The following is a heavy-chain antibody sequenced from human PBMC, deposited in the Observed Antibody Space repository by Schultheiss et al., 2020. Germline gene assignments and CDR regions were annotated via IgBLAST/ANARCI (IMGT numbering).Heavy chain of an antibody. CDR3: AKADAYYYYGMDV. J-gene: IGHJ6*02. Sequence: GESLKISCAASGFTFSSYAMSWVRQAPGKGLEWVSAISGSGGSTYYADSVKGRFTISRDNSKNTLYLQMNSLRAEDTAVYYCAKADAYYYYGMDVWGQGTTVTVSS. V-gene: IGHV3-23*01. D-gene: IGHD2-8*01. CDR1: GFTFSSYA. CDR2: ISGSGGST.